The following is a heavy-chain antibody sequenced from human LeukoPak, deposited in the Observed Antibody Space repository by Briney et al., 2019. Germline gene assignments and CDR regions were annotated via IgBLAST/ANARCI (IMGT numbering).Heavy chain of an antibody. CDR1: GYTFTSYY. CDR3: ARARGYSGYDYYYYYMDV. Sequence: ASVKVSCKASGYTFTSYYMHWVRQAPGQGLEWMGIINPSGGSTSYAQKLQGRVTMTTDTSTSTAYMELRSLRSDDTAVYYCARARGYSGYDYYYYYMDVWGKGTTVTISS. CDR2: INPSGGST. D-gene: IGHD5-12*01. V-gene: IGHV1-46*01. J-gene: IGHJ6*03.